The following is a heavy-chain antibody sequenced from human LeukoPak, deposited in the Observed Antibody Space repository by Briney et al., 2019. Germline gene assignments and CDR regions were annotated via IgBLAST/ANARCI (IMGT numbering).Heavy chain of an antibody. J-gene: IGHJ4*02. D-gene: IGHD2-15*01. CDR1: GCTFTGYY. V-gene: IGHV1-2*02. Sequence: ASVKVSCKASGCTFTGYYMHLVRQAHGQGLEWMGWINPNSGRTNYAQKFQGRATMTRDTSISTAYMELSRLRSDDTSVYYCARSRAAHMENFDECGQGTLVTLSS. CDR2: INPNSGRT. CDR3: ARSRAAHMENFDE.